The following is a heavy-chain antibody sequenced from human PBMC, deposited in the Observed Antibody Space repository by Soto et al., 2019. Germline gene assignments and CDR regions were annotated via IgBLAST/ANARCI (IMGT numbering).Heavy chain of an antibody. V-gene: IGHV1-18*01. CDR2: ISAYNGNT. J-gene: IGHJ6*02. Sequence: ASVKVSCKASGYTFTSYGISWVRQAPGQGLEWMGWISAYNGNTNYAQKLQGRVTMTTDTSTSTAYMELRSLRSGDTAVYYCARMGLIAAAGTTYYYYGMDVWGQGTTVTVSS. CDR3: ARMGLIAAAGTTYYYYGMDV. CDR1: GYTFTSYG. D-gene: IGHD6-13*01.